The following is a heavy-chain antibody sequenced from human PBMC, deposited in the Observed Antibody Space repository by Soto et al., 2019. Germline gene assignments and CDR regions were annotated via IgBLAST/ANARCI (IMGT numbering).Heavy chain of an antibody. Sequence: SVKVSCKASGGTFSSYAISWVRQAPGQGLEWMGGIIPIFGTANYAQKFQGRVTITADESTSTAYMELSRLISEDTALYYCARDSIYGCRGHYFDYWGQGTLVTVSS. CDR1: GGTFSSYA. CDR2: IIPIFGTA. V-gene: IGHV1-69*13. D-gene: IGHD3-10*01. CDR3: ARDSIYGCRGHYFDY. J-gene: IGHJ4*02.